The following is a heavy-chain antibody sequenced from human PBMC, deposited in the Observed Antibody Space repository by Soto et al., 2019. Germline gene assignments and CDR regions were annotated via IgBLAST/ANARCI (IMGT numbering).Heavy chain of an antibody. V-gene: IGHV3-30-3*01. CDR3: ARDYERYYYDSSGYYGYYYYGMDV. CDR2: ISYDGSNK. D-gene: IGHD3-22*01. J-gene: IGHJ6*02. CDR1: GFTFSSYA. Sequence: PGGSLRLSCAASGFTFSSYAMHWVRQAPGKGLEWVAVISYDGSNKYYADSVKGRFTISRDNSENTLYLQMNSLRAEDTAVYYCARDYERYYYDSSGYYGYYYYGMDVWGQGTTVTVSS.